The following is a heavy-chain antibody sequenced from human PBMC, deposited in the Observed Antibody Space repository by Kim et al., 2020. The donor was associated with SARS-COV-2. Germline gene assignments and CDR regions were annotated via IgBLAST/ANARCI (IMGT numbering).Heavy chain of an antibody. CDR3: ARAHHLVPAAMRRNWFDP. CDR2: INHSGST. D-gene: IGHD2-2*01. CDR1: GGSFSGYY. Sequence: SETLSLTCAVYGGSFSGYYWSWIRQPPGKGLEWIGEINHSGSTNYNPSLKSRVTISVDTSKNQFSLKLSSVTAADTAVYYCARAHHLVPAAMRRNWFDPWGQGTLVTVSS. V-gene: IGHV4-34*01. J-gene: IGHJ5*02.